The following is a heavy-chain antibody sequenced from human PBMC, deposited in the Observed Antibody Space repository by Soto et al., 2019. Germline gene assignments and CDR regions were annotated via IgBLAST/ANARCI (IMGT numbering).Heavy chain of an antibody. J-gene: IGHJ5*02. D-gene: IGHD2-2*01. Sequence: PGGSLRLSCAASGFTFSSYSMNWVRQAPGKGLEWVSSISSSSSYIYYADSVKGRFTISRDNAKNSLYLQMNSLRAEDTAVYYCARDEIPPEISSDIVLVPAPLQPWGQGTLVTVSS. CDR3: ARDEIPPEISSDIVLVPAPLQP. CDR2: ISSSSSYI. CDR1: GFTFSSYS. V-gene: IGHV3-21*01.